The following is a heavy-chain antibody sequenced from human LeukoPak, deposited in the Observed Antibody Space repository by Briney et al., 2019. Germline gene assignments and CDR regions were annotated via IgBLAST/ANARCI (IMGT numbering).Heavy chain of an antibody. V-gene: IGHV3-30*18. Sequence: GGSLRLSCAASGFTFSTYGMHWVRQAPGKGLEWVAIISYDGNDKDYADSVRGRFTISKDNSKNTLYLQMNSLRGEDTAVYYCAKSTAPAGYYLDYWGQGILVTVSS. D-gene: IGHD2-2*01. CDR3: AKSTAPAGYYLDY. J-gene: IGHJ4*02. CDR1: GFTFSTYG. CDR2: ISYDGNDK.